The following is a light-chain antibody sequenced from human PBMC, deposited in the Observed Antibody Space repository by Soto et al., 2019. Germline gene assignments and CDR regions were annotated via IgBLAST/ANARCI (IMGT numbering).Light chain of an antibody. J-gene: IGLJ2*01. V-gene: IGLV2-14*01. CDR3: SSYTSSSTV. Sequence: QSALTQPASVSGSPGQSITISCTGTSSDVGGYNYVSWYQQHPGKAPKLMIYDVSNRPSGVSNRFSGSKSGNTASLTISGLQDDDEADYYCSSYTSSSTVFGGGTKLTVL. CDR2: DVS. CDR1: SSDVGGYNY.